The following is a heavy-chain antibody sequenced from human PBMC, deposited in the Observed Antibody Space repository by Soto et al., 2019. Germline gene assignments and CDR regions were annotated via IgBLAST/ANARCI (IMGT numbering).Heavy chain of an antibody. J-gene: IGHJ4*02. CDR2: ISYDGSNK. Sequence: QVQLVESGGGVVQPGRSLRLSCAASGFTFSSYAMHWVRQAPGKGLEWVSVISYDGSNKYYADSVKGRFTISRDNSKNTRYLQMNTLRAEDTGVYYCARDGQEDIVLVVAATPAFEYWGQGTLVTVSS. CDR3: ARDGQEDIVLVVAATPAFEY. D-gene: IGHD2-15*01. V-gene: IGHV3-30-3*01. CDR1: GFTFSSYA.